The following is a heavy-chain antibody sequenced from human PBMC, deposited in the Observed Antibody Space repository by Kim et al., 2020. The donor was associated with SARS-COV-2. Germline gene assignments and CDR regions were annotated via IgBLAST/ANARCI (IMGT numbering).Heavy chain of an antibody. J-gene: IGHJ6*02. D-gene: IGHD2-2*01. CDR1: GYSFTSYW. CDR2: IYPGDSDT. CDR3: ARVRGLYCSSTSCYHYYYYYGMDV. Sequence: GESLKISCKGSGYSFTSYWIGWVRQMPGKGLEWMGIIYPGDSDTRYSPSFQGQVTISADKSISTAYLQWSSLKASDTAMYYCARVRGLYCSSTSCYHYYYYYGMDVWGQGTTVTVSS. V-gene: IGHV5-51*01.